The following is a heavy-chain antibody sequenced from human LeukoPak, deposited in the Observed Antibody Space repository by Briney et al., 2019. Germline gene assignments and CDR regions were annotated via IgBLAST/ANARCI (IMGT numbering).Heavy chain of an antibody. CDR3: ARVTAFYYYMDV. CDR2: ISTYKGNT. CDR1: GYTFTSYG. Sequence: GASVKVSCKASGYTFTSYGISWVRQAPGQGLEWMGWISTYKGNTNYAQKLQGRVTMTTDTSTSTVYMELRSLRSDDTAVYYCARVTAFYYYMDVWGKGTTVTVSS. J-gene: IGHJ6*03. V-gene: IGHV1-18*01.